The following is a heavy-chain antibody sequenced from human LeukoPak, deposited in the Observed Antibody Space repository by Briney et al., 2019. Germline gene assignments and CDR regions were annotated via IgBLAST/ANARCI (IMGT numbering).Heavy chain of an antibody. CDR3: ASLDL. Sequence: GGSLRLSCAASGFTFSSYGMHWVRQAPGKGLEWVAVIWYDGSNKYYADSVTCRFTISRDNSKNTLYLQMNGLRADDSAVYYCASLDLWGQGNLVTVSS. V-gene: IGHV3-33*01. CDR2: IWYDGSNK. D-gene: IGHD1-1*01. CDR1: GFTFSSYG. J-gene: IGHJ4*02.